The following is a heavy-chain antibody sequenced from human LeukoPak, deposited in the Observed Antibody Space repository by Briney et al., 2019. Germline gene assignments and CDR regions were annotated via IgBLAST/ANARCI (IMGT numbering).Heavy chain of an antibody. J-gene: IGHJ4*02. V-gene: IGHV3-21*01. CDR2: ISSGGTYI. D-gene: IGHD5-12*01. CDR3: ARDRSGYSGYECQAY. Sequence: PGGSLRLSCAGSGFTFSSYSMNWVRQAPGKGLEWVSSISSGGTYIYYADSVKGRFTISRDNTKNSLSLQMNSLRAEDTAVDYCARDRSGYSGYECQAYWGQGTLVTVSS. CDR1: GFTFSSYS.